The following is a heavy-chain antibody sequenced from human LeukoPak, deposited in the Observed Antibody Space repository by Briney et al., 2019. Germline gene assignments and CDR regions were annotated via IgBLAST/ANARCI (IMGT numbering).Heavy chain of an antibody. Sequence: GESLKISCEGSGYSFTNYWIGWVRQMPGKGLEWMGLIYPGDSDTKYSPSFQGQVTISADTSISTAYLQWSSLKASDAAMYYCATGRRSIGGYDVAYWGQGTLVTVSS. V-gene: IGHV5-51*01. J-gene: IGHJ4*02. CDR2: IYPGDSDT. D-gene: IGHD5-12*01. CDR1: GYSFTNYW. CDR3: ATGRRSIGGYDVAY.